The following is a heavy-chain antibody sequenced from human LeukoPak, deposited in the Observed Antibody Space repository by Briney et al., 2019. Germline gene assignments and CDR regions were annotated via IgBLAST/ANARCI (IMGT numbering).Heavy chain of an antibody. J-gene: IGHJ4*02. CDR1: GFTFSSYA. CDR3: ARGIGGIQPWSAG. CDR2: ISSSSSYI. V-gene: IGHV3-21*01. D-gene: IGHD5-18*01. Sequence: GGSLRLSCAAPGFTFSSYAMSWVRQAPGKGLEWVSSISSSSSYIYYADSVKGRFTISRDNAKNSLYLQMNSLRAEDTAVYYCARGIGGIQPWSAGWGQGTLVTVSS.